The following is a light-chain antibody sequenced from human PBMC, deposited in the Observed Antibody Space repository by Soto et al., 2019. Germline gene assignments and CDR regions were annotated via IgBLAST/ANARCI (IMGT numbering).Light chain of an antibody. V-gene: IGKV1-39*01. CDR2: AAS. CDR3: QQYVTSPYI. CDR1: QTISSY. J-gene: IGKJ2*01. Sequence: DIQMTQSPSSLSASVGDRVTITCRASQTISSYLNWYQQKPGKAPKFLIYAASSLQSGVPSRFSGSGSGTEFTLTISSVQPEDFAVYYCQQYVTSPYIFGQGTKLEIK.